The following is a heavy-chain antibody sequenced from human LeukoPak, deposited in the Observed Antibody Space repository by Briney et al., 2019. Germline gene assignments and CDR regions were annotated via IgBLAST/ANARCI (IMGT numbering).Heavy chain of an antibody. Sequence: PSETLSLTCTVSGGSISSSSYYWGWIRQPPGKGLEWIGSIYYSGSTYYNPSLKSRVTISVDTSKNQFSLKLSSVTAADTAVYYCARIRRGFWSGLDYWGQGTLVTVSS. CDR3: ARIRRGFWSGLDY. CDR2: IYYSGST. CDR1: GGSISSSSYY. J-gene: IGHJ4*02. D-gene: IGHD3-3*01. V-gene: IGHV4-39*07.